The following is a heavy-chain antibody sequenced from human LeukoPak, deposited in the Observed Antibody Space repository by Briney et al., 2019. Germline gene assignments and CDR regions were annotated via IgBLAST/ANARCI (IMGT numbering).Heavy chain of an antibody. CDR2: IDYRGTA. V-gene: IGHV4-61*08. D-gene: IGHD6-6*01. J-gene: IGHJ1*01. Sequence: PSETLSLTCTVSDGSINSVGYHWSWVRQLPGKGLDWVGYIDYRGTAFYNPSLKSRVTISVDTSKNQFSLKLSSVTAADTAVYYCARAPRWSSSSSWAEYFQHWGQSTLVTVSS. CDR3: ARAPRWSSSSSWAEYFQH. CDR1: DGSINSVGYH.